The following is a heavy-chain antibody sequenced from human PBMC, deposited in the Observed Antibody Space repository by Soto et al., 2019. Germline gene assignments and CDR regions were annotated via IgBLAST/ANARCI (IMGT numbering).Heavy chain of an antibody. J-gene: IGHJ6*02. V-gene: IGHV3-23*01. D-gene: IGHD3-16*02. CDR1: GFTFSRHA. Sequence: RLSCAASGFTFSRHAMSWVRQAPGKGLEWVSAISGSGGSTYYADSVKGRFTISRDNSKNTLYLQMNSLRAEDTAVYYCAKDLWGRNYVWGSYRYDYYYGMDVWGQGTTVTVSS. CDR3: AKDLWGRNYVWGSYRYDYYYGMDV. CDR2: ISGSGGST.